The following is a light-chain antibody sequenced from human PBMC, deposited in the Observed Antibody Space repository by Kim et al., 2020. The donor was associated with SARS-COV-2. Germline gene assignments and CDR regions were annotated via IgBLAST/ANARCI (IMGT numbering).Light chain of an antibody. CDR3: QQSYKIPWT. CDR2: SAS. CDR1: QSISNY. V-gene: IGKV1-39*01. J-gene: IGKJ1*01. Sequence: ASVGDRVTISCRASQSISNYLNWYQQRPGKAPKLLIYSASSLQSGVPSRFSGSASATDFTLTISSLQPEDFATYFCQQSYKIPWTFGQGTKVDIK.